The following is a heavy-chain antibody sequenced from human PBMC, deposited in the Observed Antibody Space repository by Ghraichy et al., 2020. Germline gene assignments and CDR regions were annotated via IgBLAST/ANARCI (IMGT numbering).Heavy chain of an antibody. J-gene: IGHJ3*02. V-gene: IGHV4-61*01. D-gene: IGHD3-3*01. CDR2: IYYSGST. CDR1: GGSVSSGSYY. CDR3: ARDLGGADDFWSGFRRVDAFDI. Sequence: SETLSLTCTVSGGSVSSGSYYWSWIRQPPGKGLEWIGYIYYSGSTNYNPSLKSRVTISVDTSKNQFSLKLSSVTAADTAVYYCARDLGGADDFWSGFRRVDAFDIWGQGTMVTVSS.